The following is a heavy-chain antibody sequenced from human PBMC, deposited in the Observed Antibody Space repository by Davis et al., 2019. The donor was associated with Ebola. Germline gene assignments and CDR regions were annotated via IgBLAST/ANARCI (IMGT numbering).Heavy chain of an antibody. Sequence: GESLKISCAASGFPVSDNYMTWVRQAPGKGLEWVSVLHRVDTYYADSVKGRFSISRDNSNNTVYLQMSSLRLEDTAVYYCASLYCSAGSCHFDLWGQGTLVIVSS. CDR3: ASLYCSAGSCHFDL. J-gene: IGHJ5*02. CDR2: LHRVDT. D-gene: IGHD2-15*01. CDR1: GFPVSDNY. V-gene: IGHV3-53*01.